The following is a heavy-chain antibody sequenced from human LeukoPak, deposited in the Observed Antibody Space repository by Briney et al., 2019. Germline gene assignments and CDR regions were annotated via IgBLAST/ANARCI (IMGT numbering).Heavy chain of an antibody. D-gene: IGHD3-3*01. J-gene: IGHJ4*02. V-gene: IGHV1-2*02. CDR3: ARGSSEWSTYDY. Sequence: ASVKVSCTASGYTFTGYYMHWVRQAPGQGLEWMGWINPNSGGTNYAQKFHGRVTMTRDTSISTAYMELSRLRSDDTAVYYCARGSSEWSTYDYWGQGTLVTVSS. CDR1: GYTFTGYY. CDR2: INPNSGGT.